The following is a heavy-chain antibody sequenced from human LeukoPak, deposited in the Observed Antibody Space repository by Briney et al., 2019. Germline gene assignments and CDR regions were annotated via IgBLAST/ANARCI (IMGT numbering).Heavy chain of an antibody. CDR1: GGSFSSYV. D-gene: IGHD3-10*01. Sequence: GSSVKVSCKASGGSFSSYVITWVRQAPGQGLEWMGRIIPVLGVSNFAQKFQGRVTITADKSTSTAYMELSSLRSEDTAVYYCASPYYYGSGSSFDYWGQGTLVTVSS. J-gene: IGHJ4*02. V-gene: IGHV1-69*04. CDR3: ASPYYYGSGSSFDY. CDR2: IIPVLGVS.